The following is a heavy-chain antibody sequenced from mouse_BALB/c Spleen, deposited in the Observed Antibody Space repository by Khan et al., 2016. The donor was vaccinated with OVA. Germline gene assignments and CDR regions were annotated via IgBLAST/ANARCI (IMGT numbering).Heavy chain of an antibody. D-gene: IGHD4-1*01. CDR1: GYTFTSYW. V-gene: IGHV1-5*01. CDR2: IYPGNSDT. CDR3: TRRNWDVGWFLY. Sequence: VQLKESGTVLARPGASVKMSCKASGYTFTSYWMHWIKQRPGQGLEWIGAIYPGNSDTTYNQKFKGKAKLTAVTSTTTAYMELSSLTNEDPAVYYCTRRNWDVGWFLYWGQGTLVTVSA. J-gene: IGHJ3*01.